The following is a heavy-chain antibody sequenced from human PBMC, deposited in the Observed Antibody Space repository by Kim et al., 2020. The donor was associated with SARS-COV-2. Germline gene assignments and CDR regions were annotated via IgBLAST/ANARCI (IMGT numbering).Heavy chain of an antibody. J-gene: IGHJ6*02. CDR1: GFTFSSYG. D-gene: IGHD4-17*01. CDR2: ISYDGSNK. Sequence: GGSLRLSCAASGFTFSSYGMHWVRQAPGKGLEWVAVISYDGSNKYYADSVKGRFTISRDNSKNTLYLQMNSLRAEDTAVYYCAKDRGGDYGEYGMDVWGQGTRSPSP. V-gene: IGHV3-30*18. CDR3: AKDRGGDYGEYGMDV.